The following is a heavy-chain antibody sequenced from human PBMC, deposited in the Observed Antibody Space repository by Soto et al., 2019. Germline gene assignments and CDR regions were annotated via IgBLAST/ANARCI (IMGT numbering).Heavy chain of an antibody. CDR3: ASLGSDDFDI. D-gene: IGHD3-10*01. Sequence: QVQLVESGGGVVQPGRSLRLSCAASGFTFSSYAMHWVRQAPGKGLEWVAVISYDGSNKYYADSVKGRFTISRDNSKNTLYLQMNSLRAEDTAVYYCASLGSDDFDIWGQGTMVTVSS. J-gene: IGHJ3*02. V-gene: IGHV3-30-3*01. CDR2: ISYDGSNK. CDR1: GFTFSSYA.